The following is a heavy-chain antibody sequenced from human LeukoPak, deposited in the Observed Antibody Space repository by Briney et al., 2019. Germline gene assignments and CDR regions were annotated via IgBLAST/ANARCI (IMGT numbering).Heavy chain of an antibody. V-gene: IGHV4-31*03. Sequence: PSETLSLTCTVSGGSISSGGYYWSWIRQHPGKGLEWIGYIYYSGSTYYNPSLKSRVTISVDTSKNQFSLKLSSVTAADTAVYYCARLPVTTLSWFDPWGQGTLVTVSS. J-gene: IGHJ5*02. CDR1: GGSISSGGYY. D-gene: IGHD4-17*01. CDR3: ARLPVTTLSWFDP. CDR2: IYYSGST.